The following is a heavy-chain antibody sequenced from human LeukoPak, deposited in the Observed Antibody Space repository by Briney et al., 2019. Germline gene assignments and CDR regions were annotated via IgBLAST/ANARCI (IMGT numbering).Heavy chain of an antibody. J-gene: IGHJ6*04. V-gene: IGHV4-4*07. CDR2: IYTSGST. D-gene: IGHD2-15*01. Sequence: PSETLSLTCTVSGGSISSYYWSWIRQPAGKGLEWIGRIYTSGSTNYNPSLKSRVTISVDTSKNQFSLNLSSMTAADTAVYYCARTSPRPRWDIVVVVAAQMDVWGKGTTVTVSS. CDR3: ARTSPRPRWDIVVVVAAQMDV. CDR1: GGSISSYY.